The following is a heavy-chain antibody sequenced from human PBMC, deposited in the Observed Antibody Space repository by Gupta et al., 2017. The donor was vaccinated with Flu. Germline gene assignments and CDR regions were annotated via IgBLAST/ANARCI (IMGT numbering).Heavy chain of an antibody. CDR3: ARDLGVVTTIRGAYYYNALGV. V-gene: IGHV4-59*01. CDR2: IYYRGST. J-gene: IGHJ6*02. Sequence: QVQLQESGPGLLKPSETLSLTCTVSGGSIDVYYWSWLRQSPGKGLEWIGYIYYRGSTNYNPALKSRVTMSVDTSRKKVSLKLSSVTAADTAVYYCARDLGVVTTIRGAYYYNALGVWGQGTTVTVSS. CDR1: GGSIDVYY. D-gene: IGHD2-21*02.